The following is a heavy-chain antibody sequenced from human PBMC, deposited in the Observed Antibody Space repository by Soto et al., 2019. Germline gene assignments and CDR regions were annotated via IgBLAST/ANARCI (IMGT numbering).Heavy chain of an antibody. Sequence: EVQLVESGGGVVQPGGSLRLSCAASGFTFSNYGMNWARQAPGRGLEWVTHINAPGETKSYSDSVKGRFTISRDDAKNSLYLQMNSLTTDDTAVYYCARDPEGLNDFDYWGQGTLVTVSS. CDR1: GFTFSNYG. V-gene: IGHV3-48*04. CDR3: ARDPEGLNDFDY. J-gene: IGHJ4*02. CDR2: INAPGETK.